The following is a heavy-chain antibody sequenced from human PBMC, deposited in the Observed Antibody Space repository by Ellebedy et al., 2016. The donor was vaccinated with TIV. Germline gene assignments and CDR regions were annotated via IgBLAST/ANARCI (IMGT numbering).Heavy chain of an antibody. V-gene: IGHV1-18*04. D-gene: IGHD6-13*01. CDR3: ARDLAAGKQYYYYYGTDA. J-gene: IGHJ6*02. CDR2: ISTYNGNT. CDR1: GYTFTSYG. Sequence: AASVKVSCQASGYTFTSYGISWVRQAPGQGLEWMGWISTYNGNTKYAQRLQGRVTMTTDTSTSTAYMELRSLRSDDTAVYYCARDLAAGKQYYYYYGTDAWGQGTTVTVSS.